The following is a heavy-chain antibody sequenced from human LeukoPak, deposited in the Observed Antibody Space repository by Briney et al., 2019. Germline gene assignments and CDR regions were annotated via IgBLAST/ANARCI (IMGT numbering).Heavy chain of an antibody. CDR2: IYYTGNT. CDR3: ARGTDRMGYFFDY. CDR1: GGSISNYY. J-gene: IGHJ4*02. V-gene: IGHV4-59*01. Sequence: SETLSLTCTVSGGSISNYYWSWLRQPPGKGLEWIGYIYYTGNTNYNPSLKSRVTTSVDTSKNQFSLKLSSVTAADTAVYYCARGTDRMGYFFDYWGQGTPVTVSS. D-gene: IGHD2-8*01.